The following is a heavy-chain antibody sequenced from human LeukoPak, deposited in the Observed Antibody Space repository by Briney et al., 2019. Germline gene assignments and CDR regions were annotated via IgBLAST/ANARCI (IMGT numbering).Heavy chain of an antibody. V-gene: IGHV3-30*18. CDR2: ISYDGSNK. D-gene: IGHD4-11*01. CDR1: VFTFSSYC. J-gene: IGHJ6*02. Sequence: GRSLRLSCAASVFTFSSYCMHWVRQAPGKGLEWVAVISYDGSNKYYADSVKGRFTISRDNSKNTLYLQMNSLRAEDTAVYYCAKEAQFHYYGMDVWGQGTTVTVSS. CDR3: AKEAQFHYYGMDV.